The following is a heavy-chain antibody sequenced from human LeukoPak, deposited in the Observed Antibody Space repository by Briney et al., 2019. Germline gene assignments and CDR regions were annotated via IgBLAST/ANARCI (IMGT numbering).Heavy chain of an antibody. V-gene: IGHV3-9*01. J-gene: IGHJ4*02. D-gene: IGHD3-10*01. CDR1: GFTFDDYA. CDR3: TKGPDYYGTFDY. Sequence: GGSLRLSCAASGFTFDDYAMHWVRQAPGKGLEWVSGLSWNSGSITYADSVKGRFTISRDNAKQSLYLQMNNLRVEDTALYYCTKGPDYYGTFDYWGQGTLVTVSS. CDR2: LSWNSGSI.